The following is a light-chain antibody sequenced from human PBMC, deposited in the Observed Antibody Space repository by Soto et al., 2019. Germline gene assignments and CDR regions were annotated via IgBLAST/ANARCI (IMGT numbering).Light chain of an antibody. Sequence: DIQMTQSPSTLSASVGDRVTITCRASQSISVWLAWYQQKAGKAPNLLIYKASRLESGVPSRFSGSGSETEFTLTISGMQPGDYANYSCQQYHSYSPTFGQGTKVDIK. J-gene: IGKJ1*01. CDR1: QSISVW. V-gene: IGKV1-5*03. CDR3: QQYHSYSPT. CDR2: KAS.